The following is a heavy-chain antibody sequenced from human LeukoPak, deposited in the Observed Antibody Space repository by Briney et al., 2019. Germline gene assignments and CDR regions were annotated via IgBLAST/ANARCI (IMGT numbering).Heavy chain of an antibody. J-gene: IGHJ4*02. CDR2: VSSNI. CDR3: ARAPGITMVRGVIITSAVYYFDY. D-gene: IGHD3-10*01. CDR1: GFTFSIYT. V-gene: IGHV3-21*01. Sequence: GGSLRLSCAASGFTFSIYTMNWVRQAPGKGLEWVSSVSSNIYYADSVKGRFTISRDNAKNSLYLQMNSLRAEDTAVYYCARAPGITMVRGVIITSAVYYFDYWGQGTLVTVSS.